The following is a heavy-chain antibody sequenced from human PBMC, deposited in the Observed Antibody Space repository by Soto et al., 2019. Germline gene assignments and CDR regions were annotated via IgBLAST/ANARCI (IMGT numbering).Heavy chain of an antibody. V-gene: IGHV4-34*01. D-gene: IGHD6-19*01. CDR2: IEESGFA. CDR3: ARGKSSGPRYYFHT. CDR1: NGSFSDYF. J-gene: IGHJ4*02. Sequence: QVHLQQWGAGLLKPSETLSLTCGVYNGSFSDYFWNWIRQPPGKGLEWIGEIEESGFATYNPSLKRPVTMSVDTANNRLSIKVTSVTAADTAVYYCARGKSSGPRYYFHTWRQGTLVNVSS.